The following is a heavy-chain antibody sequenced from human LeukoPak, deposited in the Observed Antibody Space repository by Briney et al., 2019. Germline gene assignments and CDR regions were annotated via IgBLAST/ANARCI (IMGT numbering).Heavy chain of an antibody. CDR1: GYTFTSYG. Sequence: ASVKVSCKASGYTFTSYGISWVRQAPGHGLEWMGWISAYTGNTNYAQNLQGRVSMTTDTSTRTAYMELRSLTSDDTAVYYCARDSTGYYGYWGQGTLVTVSS. J-gene: IGHJ4*02. CDR3: ARDSTGYYGY. V-gene: IGHV1-18*01. D-gene: IGHD3-22*01. CDR2: ISAYTGNT.